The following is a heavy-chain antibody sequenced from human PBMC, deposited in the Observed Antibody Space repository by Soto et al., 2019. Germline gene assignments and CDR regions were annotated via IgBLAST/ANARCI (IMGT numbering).Heavy chain of an antibody. D-gene: IGHD2-8*01. CDR3: ARGHICSTKYWLDP. J-gene: IGHJ5*02. V-gene: IGHV1-8*02. CDR1: GYTFTSYH. CDR2: MNPNNGNT. Sequence: QVQLVQSGAEVKKPGASVKVSCKGSGYTFTSYHINWVRQAPGQGLEWMGWMNPNNGNTGYAQTLQGRVTMTWDTSISTADMELSSLRFEDTDMYYCARGHICSTKYWLDPWGQGTLVTVSS.